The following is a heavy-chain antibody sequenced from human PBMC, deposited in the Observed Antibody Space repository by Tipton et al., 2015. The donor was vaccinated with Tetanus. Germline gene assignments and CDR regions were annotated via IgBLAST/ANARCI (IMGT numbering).Heavy chain of an antibody. Sequence: QLVQSGAEVKKPGASVKVSCKASGYTFTSYGISWVRQAPGQGLEWMGWISAYNGNTNYAQKLQGRVTMTTDTSTSTAYMELRSLRSDDTAVYYCAIATVPYCSSTSCYTSHYYYYGMDVWGQGTTVTVSS. CDR3: AIATVPYCSSTSCYTSHYYYYGMDV. V-gene: IGHV1-18*01. CDR2: ISAYNGNT. CDR1: GYTFTSYG. D-gene: IGHD2-2*02. J-gene: IGHJ6*02.